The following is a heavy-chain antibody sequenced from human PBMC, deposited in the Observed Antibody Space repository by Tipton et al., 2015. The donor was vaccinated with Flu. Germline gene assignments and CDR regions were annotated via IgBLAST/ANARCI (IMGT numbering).Heavy chain of an antibody. V-gene: IGHV5-51*03. CDR2: IYPGDSDA. CDR1: GYNFTTSW. Sequence: QLVQSGAEVKKPGESLKISCKGSGYNFTTSWIAWVRQMPGKALEWMGIIYPGDSDARYRPSFQGQVTSSVDKSISTAYLQWSSLKASDTAIYYCARRGYTTGWYWFDPWGQGTLVTVSS. CDR3: ARRGYTTGWYWFDP. J-gene: IGHJ5*02. D-gene: IGHD6-19*01.